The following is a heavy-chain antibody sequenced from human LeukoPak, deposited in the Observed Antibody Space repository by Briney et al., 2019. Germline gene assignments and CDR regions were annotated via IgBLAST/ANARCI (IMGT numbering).Heavy chain of an antibody. CDR3: AKGATMVRPVIIPYQSRPYYFDY. Sequence: GGSLRLSCAGSGFTFSSYGMSWVRQAPGKGLEWVSAISGSGHSTYYADSVKGRFTVSRDNSKYTLYLQIHSLRAEDTAVYYCAKGATMVRPVIIPYQSRPYYFDYWGQGTLVTVSS. D-gene: IGHD3-10*01. V-gene: IGHV3-23*01. J-gene: IGHJ4*02. CDR1: GFTFSSYG. CDR2: ISGSGHST.